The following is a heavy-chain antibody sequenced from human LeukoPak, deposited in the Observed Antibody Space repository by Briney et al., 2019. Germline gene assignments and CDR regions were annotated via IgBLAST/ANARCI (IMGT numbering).Heavy chain of an antibody. Sequence: PSETLSLTCSVSGDSISSSSYYWGWIRQPPGKGLAYIASISYSGSTYYNPSLKSRVTISVDTSKNQFSLKLSSVTAADTAVYYCARGSPYGYWGQGILVTVSS. CDR1: GDSISSSSYY. CDR2: ISYSGST. D-gene: IGHD3-16*01. CDR3: ARGSPYGY. V-gene: IGHV4-39*07. J-gene: IGHJ4*02.